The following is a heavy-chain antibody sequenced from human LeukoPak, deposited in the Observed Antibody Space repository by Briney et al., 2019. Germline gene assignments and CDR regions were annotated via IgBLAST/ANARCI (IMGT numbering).Heavy chain of an antibody. CDR2: IYWTDDT. CDR3: VHRHSGIPTI. D-gene: IGHD6-13*01. Sequence: ESGPTLVKPTQTLTLTCTFSGFSLNTSGVGVSWIRQAPGKALEWLALIYWTDDTRYSPSLKSRLTITKVTSKYQVVLTLTNMDPVDTATYYCVHRHSGIPTIRGQGTLVTVSS. CDR1: GFSLNTSGVG. V-gene: IGHV2-5*01. J-gene: IGHJ4*02.